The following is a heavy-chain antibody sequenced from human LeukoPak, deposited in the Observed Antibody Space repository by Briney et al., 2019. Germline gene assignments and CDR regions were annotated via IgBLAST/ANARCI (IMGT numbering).Heavy chain of an antibody. J-gene: IGHJ4*02. V-gene: IGHV1-46*01. Sequence: ASVRVSCKASGYTFTSYYLHWVRQAPGQGLEWMGVINPSGDSTSYAQKFQGRVTMTRDTSTSTVYMELSSLRSEDTAVYYCASTKSSSLFDLWGQGTLVTVSS. CDR1: GYTFTSYY. CDR3: ASTKSSSLFDL. D-gene: IGHD6-13*01. CDR2: INPSGDST.